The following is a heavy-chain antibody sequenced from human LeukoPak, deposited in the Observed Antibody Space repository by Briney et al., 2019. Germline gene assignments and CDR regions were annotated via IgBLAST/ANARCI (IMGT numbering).Heavy chain of an antibody. Sequence: SETLSLTCTVSGGSISSYYWSWIRQPPGKGLEWIGYIYYSGSTNYNPYLKSRVTISVDTSKNQFSLKLSSVTAADTAVYYCARHYNYDSSSAFDIWGQGTMVTVSS. CDR3: ARHYNYDSSSAFDI. V-gene: IGHV4-59*08. CDR1: GGSISSYY. D-gene: IGHD3-22*01. J-gene: IGHJ3*02. CDR2: IYYSGST.